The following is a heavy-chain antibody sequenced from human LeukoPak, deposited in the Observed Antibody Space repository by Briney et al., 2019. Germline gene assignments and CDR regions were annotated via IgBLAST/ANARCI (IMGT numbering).Heavy chain of an antibody. D-gene: IGHD3-22*01. Sequence: KPSETLSLTCTVSGGSISSYYWSWIRQPPGKGLEWIGYIYYSGSTNYNPSLKSRVTISVDTSKNQFSLKLSSVTAADTAVYYCARVRDSSGYYGLLDYWGQGTLVTVSS. CDR2: IYYSGST. CDR1: GGSISSYY. V-gene: IGHV4-59*01. J-gene: IGHJ4*02. CDR3: ARVRDSSGYYGLLDY.